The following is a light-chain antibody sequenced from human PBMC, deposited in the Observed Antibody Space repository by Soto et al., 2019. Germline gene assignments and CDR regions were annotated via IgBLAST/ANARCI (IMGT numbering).Light chain of an antibody. Sequence: QSALTQPASVSGSPGQSITISCTGTSSDVRDHNYVSWYQHHPGQAPKLMIYNVSNRPSGVSSRFSGSKSGNTASLTISGLQAEDEADYYCSSYSSSSTPLHVFGTGTKLTVL. CDR3: SSYSSSSTPLHV. CDR2: NVS. J-gene: IGLJ1*01. CDR1: SSDVRDHNY. V-gene: IGLV2-14*03.